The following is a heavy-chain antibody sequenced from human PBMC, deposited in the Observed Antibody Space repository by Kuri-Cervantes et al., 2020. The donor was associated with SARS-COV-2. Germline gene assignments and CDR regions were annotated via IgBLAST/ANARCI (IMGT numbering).Heavy chain of an antibody. Sequence: SETLSPTCTVSGGSISNYYWTWLRQPPGKGLEWIGDFYDTGSTNYNPSLESRVTISVDTSRRQFSLNVRSVSAADTAVYYCARVNTGWIDLWGLGTLVTVSS. V-gene: IGHV4-59*01. CDR2: FYDTGST. CDR1: GGSISNYY. D-gene: IGHD1-1*01. CDR3: ARVNTGWIDL. J-gene: IGHJ5*02.